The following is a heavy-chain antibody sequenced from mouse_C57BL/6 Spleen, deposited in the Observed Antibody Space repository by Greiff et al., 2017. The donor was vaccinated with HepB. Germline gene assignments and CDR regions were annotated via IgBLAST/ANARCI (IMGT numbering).Heavy chain of an antibody. CDR2: IDPNSGGT. CDR1: GYTFTSYW. Sequence: KQSCKAFGYTFTSYWMHWVKQRPGRGLEWIGRIDPNSGGTKYNEKFKSKATLTVDKPSSTAYMQLSSLTSEDSAVYYCARRKLGGSERDAMDYWGQGTSVTVSS. J-gene: IGHJ4*01. CDR3: ARRKLGGSERDAMDY. V-gene: IGHV1-72*01. D-gene: IGHD1-1*01.